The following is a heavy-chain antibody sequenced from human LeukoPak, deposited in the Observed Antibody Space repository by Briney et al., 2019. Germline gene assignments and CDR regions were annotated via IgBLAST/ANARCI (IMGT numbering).Heavy chain of an antibody. CDR1: GFTFSSYG. D-gene: IGHD5-12*01. Sequence: PGGSLRLSCAASGFTFSSYGMHWVRQAPGKGLEWVAFIRYDGSNKYYADSVKGRFTISRDNSKNTLYLQMNSLRAEDTAVYYSALSYRSGYDLTAFDIWGQGTMVTVSS. CDR3: ALSYRSGYDLTAFDI. V-gene: IGHV3-30*02. CDR2: IRYDGSNK. J-gene: IGHJ3*02.